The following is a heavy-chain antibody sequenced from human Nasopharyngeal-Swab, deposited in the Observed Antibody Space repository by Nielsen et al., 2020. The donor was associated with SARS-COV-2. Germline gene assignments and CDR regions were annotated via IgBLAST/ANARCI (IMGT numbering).Heavy chain of an antibody. D-gene: IGHD4-23*01. Sequence: GESLKISCAASGFTFSSYGMHWVRQAPGKGLEWVANIKQDGSEKYYVDSVKGRFTISRDNAKNSLYLQMNSLRAEDTAVYYCARDIVEYDYGGQLYYYYMDVWGKGTTATVSS. CDR1: GFTFSSYG. V-gene: IGHV3-7*01. CDR2: IKQDGSEK. CDR3: ARDIVEYDYGGQLYYYYMDV. J-gene: IGHJ6*03.